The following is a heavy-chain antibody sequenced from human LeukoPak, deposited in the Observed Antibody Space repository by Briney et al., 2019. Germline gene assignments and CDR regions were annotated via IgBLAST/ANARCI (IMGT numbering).Heavy chain of an antibody. D-gene: IGHD2-8*01. J-gene: IGHJ3*02. CDR1: GFTFSNHW. Sequence: PGGSLRLSCVASGFTFSNHWLHWVRQGPGKGLVWVSRINGDGTSTIYADSVKGRFTISRDNAKSTMYLQTNSLRAEDTAVYYCARTGNGGDLDIWGQGTMVTVSS. CDR2: INGDGTST. CDR3: ARTGNGGDLDI. V-gene: IGHV3-74*01.